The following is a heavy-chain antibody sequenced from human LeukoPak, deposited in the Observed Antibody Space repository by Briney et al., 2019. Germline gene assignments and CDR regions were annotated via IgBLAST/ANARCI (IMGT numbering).Heavy chain of an antibody. CDR3: ARDLTHRRNYDNSGYQIVPAF. CDR1: GYTFTGYY. D-gene: IGHD3-22*01. CDR2: INPNSGGT. V-gene: IGHV1-2*02. Sequence: GASVKVSCKASGYTFTGYYMHWVRQAPGQGLEWMGWINPNSGGTNYAQKLQGRVTMTTDTSTSTAYMELRSLRSDDTAVYYCARDLTHRRNYDNSGYQIVPAFWGQGTLVTVSS. J-gene: IGHJ4*02.